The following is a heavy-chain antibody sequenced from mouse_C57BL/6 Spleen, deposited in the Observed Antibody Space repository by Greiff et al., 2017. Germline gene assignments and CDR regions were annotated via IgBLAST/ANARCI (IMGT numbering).Heavy chain of an antibody. Sequence: QVQLQQSGPELVKPGASVKISCKASGYAFSSSWMNWVQQRPGKGLEWIGRIYPGDGDTNYNGKFKGKATLTADKSSSTAYMQLSSLTSEDSAVYFCARGTVVADYYAMDYWGQGTSVTVSS. CDR3: ARGTVVADYYAMDY. D-gene: IGHD1-1*01. V-gene: IGHV1-82*01. CDR2: IYPGDGDT. J-gene: IGHJ4*01. CDR1: GYAFSSSW.